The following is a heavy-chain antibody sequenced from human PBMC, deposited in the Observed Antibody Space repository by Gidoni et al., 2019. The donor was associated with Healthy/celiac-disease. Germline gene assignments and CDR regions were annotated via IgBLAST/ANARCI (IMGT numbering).Heavy chain of an antibody. CDR1: SGSLSSGDYY. Sequence: QVQLQESGPGLVKPSQNLSLTCTFSSGSLSSGDYYWRWIRQPPGKGLEWIGYIYYSGSTYYNPSLKSRVTISVDTSKNQFSLKLSSVTAADTAVYYCARVPYYGSGSFDYWGQGTLVTVSS. CDR2: IYYSGST. J-gene: IGHJ4*02. V-gene: IGHV4-30-4*01. CDR3: ARVPYYGSGSFDY. D-gene: IGHD3-10*01.